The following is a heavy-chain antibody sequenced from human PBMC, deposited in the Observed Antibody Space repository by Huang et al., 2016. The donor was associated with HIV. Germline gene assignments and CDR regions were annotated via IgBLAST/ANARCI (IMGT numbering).Heavy chain of an antibody. Sequence: QVQLVQSGAEVKKPGSSVKVSCKASGGTFRSYAISWVRQAPGQGLEWMGGIIPSFGTANYAQKFQGRVTITADESTSTAYMELSSLRSEDTAVYYCARARGYYDSSVSYYFDYWGQGTLVTVSS. D-gene: IGHD3-22*01. CDR2: IIPSFGTA. J-gene: IGHJ4*02. CDR3: ARARGYYDSSVSYYFDY. CDR1: GGTFRSYA. V-gene: IGHV1-69*13.